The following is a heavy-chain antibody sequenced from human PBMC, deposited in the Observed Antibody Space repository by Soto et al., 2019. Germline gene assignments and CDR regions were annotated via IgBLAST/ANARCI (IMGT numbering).Heavy chain of an antibody. CDR1: GYTFTTHG. V-gene: IGHV1-18*01. J-gene: IGHJ5*02. CDR2: VRGDNGHT. CDR3: ARDIGYCRSGTCYREWFDP. Sequence: QVQLVQSGAEVKKPGASVKVSCKASGYTFTTHGISWVRQVPGQGLEWMGWVRGDNGHTNYAQSLQGRVTMTTDTSTNTAYVELRSLRSDDTAVYYCARDIGYCRSGTCYREWFDPWGQGTLVTVSS. D-gene: IGHD2-15*01.